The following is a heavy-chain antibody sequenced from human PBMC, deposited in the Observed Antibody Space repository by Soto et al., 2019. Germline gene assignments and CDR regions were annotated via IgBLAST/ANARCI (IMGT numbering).Heavy chain of an antibody. CDR2: IFSSGST. V-gene: IGHV4-4*07. J-gene: IGHJ4*02. CDR3: AREGSYSAYNFAHGIQLWSFDF. Sequence: QVRLQESGPGLLKPSETLSLTCTVSGGSINTFYWSWVRQPAGKGLEWIGRIFSSGSTSFNPSHESRVAMSVDTSKNHFSLNLSSVTAADMAVYYYAREGSYSAYNFAHGIQLWSFDFWGQGALVTVSS. CDR1: GGSINTFY. D-gene: IGHD5-12*01.